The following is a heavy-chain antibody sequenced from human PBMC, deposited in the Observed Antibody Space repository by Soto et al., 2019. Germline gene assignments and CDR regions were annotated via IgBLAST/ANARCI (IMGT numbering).Heavy chain of an antibody. CDR3: TRDASRDSSARGWFDP. CDR1: GFTFSSYA. D-gene: IGHD6-13*01. Sequence: GGSLRLSCVASGFTFSSYAMSWVRKAPGKGLEWVSAISANGGSTYYADSVKGRFTISRDNSKNTLYLQMNSLRAEDTAVYYCTRDASRDSSARGWFDPWGPGTLVTVSS. CDR2: ISANGGST. V-gene: IGHV3-23*01. J-gene: IGHJ5*02.